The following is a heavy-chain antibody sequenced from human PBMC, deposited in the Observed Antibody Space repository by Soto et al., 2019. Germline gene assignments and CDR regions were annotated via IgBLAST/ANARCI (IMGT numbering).Heavy chain of an antibody. CDR1: GDSVSSNSAA. V-gene: IGHV6-1*01. Sequence: SQTLSLTCAISGDSVSSNSAAWNWIRQSQSRGLEWLGRTYYRSKWYNDYAVSVKSRITINPDTSKNQFSLQLNSVTPEDTAVYYCASGSYYNGLDMWGQGTLVTVSS. CDR3: ASGSYYNGLDM. CDR2: TYYRSKWYN. J-gene: IGHJ4*02. D-gene: IGHD3-10*01.